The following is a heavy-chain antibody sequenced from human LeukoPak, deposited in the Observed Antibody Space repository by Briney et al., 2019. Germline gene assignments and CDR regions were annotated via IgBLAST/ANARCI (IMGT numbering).Heavy chain of an antibody. D-gene: IGHD4-17*01. V-gene: IGHV3-53*05. CDR2: IYNDGRT. Sequence: GGSLRLSCAASGFIVNNKYMTWVRQAPGKGLEWVSLIYNDGRTYYADSVKGRFTISRDNSKNTLYLQMNSLRAEDTAVYYCARAFSTTAFDSWGQGTLVTVSS. J-gene: IGHJ4*02. CDR3: ARAFSTTAFDS. CDR1: GFIVNNKY.